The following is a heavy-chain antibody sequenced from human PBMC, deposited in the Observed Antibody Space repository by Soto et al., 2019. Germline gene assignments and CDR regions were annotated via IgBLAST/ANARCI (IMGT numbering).Heavy chain of an antibody. V-gene: IGHV3-30*18. Sequence: GGALRLSGAASEFTFSNFGIHWVRQAPGKGPEWLAAISYDGSTEVYVDSVKGRFTISRDNPKNTLYLQMNSLRREDTAVYYCAKGASQNFDFLLIDWGQGTLVTVSS. D-gene: IGHD3-9*01. J-gene: IGHJ4*02. CDR1: EFTFSNFG. CDR3: AKGASQNFDFLLID. CDR2: ISYDGSTE.